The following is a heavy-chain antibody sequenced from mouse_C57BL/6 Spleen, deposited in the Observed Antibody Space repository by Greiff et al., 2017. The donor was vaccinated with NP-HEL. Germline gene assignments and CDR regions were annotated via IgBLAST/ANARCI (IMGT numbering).Heavy chain of an antibody. D-gene: IGHD2-4*01. CDR2: INPSSGYT. V-gene: IGHV1-7*01. CDR3: ARGGLRYAMDY. Sequence: QVQLQQSGAELAKPGASVKLSCKASGYTFTSYWMHWVKQRPGQGLEWIGYINPSSGYTKYNQKFKDKATLTAYKSSSTAYMQLSSLTYEDSAVYYCARGGLRYAMDYWGQGTSVTVSS. J-gene: IGHJ4*01. CDR1: GYTFTSYW.